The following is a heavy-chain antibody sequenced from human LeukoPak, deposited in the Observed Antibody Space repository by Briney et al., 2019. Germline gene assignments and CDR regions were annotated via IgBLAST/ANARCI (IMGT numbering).Heavy chain of an antibody. V-gene: IGHV1-58*02. CDR3: ASDPPYTSSSAW. J-gene: IGHJ4*02. D-gene: IGHD2-2*01. CDR1: GGTFSSYA. Sequence: SVKVSCTASGGTFSSYAISWVRQARGQRLEWIGWILVGSGNTNYAQMFQERVTLTWDVSTSTAYMVLSSLRSEDTAIYYCASDPPYTSSSAWWGQGTLVTVSS. CDR2: ILVGSGNT.